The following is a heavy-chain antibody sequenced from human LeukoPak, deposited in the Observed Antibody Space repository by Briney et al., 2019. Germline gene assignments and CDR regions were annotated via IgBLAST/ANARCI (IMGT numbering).Heavy chain of an antibody. Sequence: ASETLSLTCTVSGGSISSYYWSWIRQPPGKGLEWIGYIYYSGSTNYNPSLKSRVTISVDTSRNQFSLKLSSVTAADTAVYYCAGYGGNSDAFDIWGQGTMVTVSS. D-gene: IGHD4-23*01. J-gene: IGHJ3*02. CDR2: IYYSGST. CDR3: AGYGGNSDAFDI. CDR1: GGSISSYY. V-gene: IGHV4-59*08.